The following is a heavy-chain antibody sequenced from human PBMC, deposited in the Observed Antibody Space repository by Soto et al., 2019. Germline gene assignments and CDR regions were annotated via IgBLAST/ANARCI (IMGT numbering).Heavy chain of an antibody. CDR1: GFTFSSYA. CDR2: ISGSGGST. J-gene: IGHJ4*02. V-gene: IGHV3-23*01. Sequence: PGGSLRLSCAAAGFTFSSYAMSWVRQAPGKGLEWVSAISGSGGSTYYADSVKGRFTISRDNSKNTLYLQMNSLRAEDTAVYYCAKNIGAVVISDFDYWGQGTLVTVSS. CDR3: AKNIGAVVISDFDY. D-gene: IGHD3-22*01.